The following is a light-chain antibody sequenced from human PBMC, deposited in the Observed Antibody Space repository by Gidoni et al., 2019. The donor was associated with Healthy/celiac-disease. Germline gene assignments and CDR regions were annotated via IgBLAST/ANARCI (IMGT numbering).Light chain of an antibody. CDR2: DDT. Sequence: SYVLTQPASVSVAPGQTATVTCGGYDIGSKSVHWYQQKAGQAHVLVVYDDTDRPSGIPERFSGSNSENTATLTISRVEAGDEADYYCQVWDSSSDHIVFGGGTQLTVL. CDR3: QVWDSSSDHIV. V-gene: IGLV3-21*02. CDR1: DIGSKS. J-gene: IGLJ7*01.